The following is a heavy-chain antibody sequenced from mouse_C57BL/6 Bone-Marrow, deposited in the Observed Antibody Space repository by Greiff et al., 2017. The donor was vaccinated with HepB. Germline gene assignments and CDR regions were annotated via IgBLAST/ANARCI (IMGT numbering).Heavy chain of an antibody. D-gene: IGHD1-1*01. CDR2: IWSGGST. Sequence: VQLQESGPGLVQPSQSLSITCTASGFSLNSYGVHWVRQPPGKGLEWLGVIWSGGSTYYNASFISRLSISKDNSKSQVFFKMNILQADDTATYYCAKNSNYFDYWGQGTTLTVSS. CDR3: AKNSNYFDY. CDR1: GFSLNSYG. J-gene: IGHJ2*01. V-gene: IGHV2-4*01.